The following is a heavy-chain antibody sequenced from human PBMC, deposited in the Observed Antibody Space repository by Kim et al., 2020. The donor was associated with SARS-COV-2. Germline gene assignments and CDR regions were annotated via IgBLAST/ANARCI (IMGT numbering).Heavy chain of an antibody. D-gene: IGHD3-10*01. Sequence: KYYADSVEGRFTIARDNSKNTLYLQMNTRRVDDTAVYYCAREGSSGSFPDSWGQGTRVTVSS. CDR3: AREGSSGSFPDS. V-gene: IGHV3-30*03. J-gene: IGHJ4*02. CDR2: K.